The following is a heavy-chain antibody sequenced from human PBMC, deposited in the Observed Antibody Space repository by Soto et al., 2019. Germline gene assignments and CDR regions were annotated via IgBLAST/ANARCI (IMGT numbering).Heavy chain of an antibody. Sequence: GSLRLSCVASGFTLSRYWMAWVRQAPGEGLEWVANIKESGSEQYYADSVKGRFTISRDNAKNSLYLQMNSLRAEDTAVYYCARDYSSGWYGSFSYYYYGMDVWGQGTTVTV. CDR1: GFTLSRYW. CDR3: ARDYSSGWYGSFSYYYYGMDV. V-gene: IGHV3-7*01. D-gene: IGHD6-19*01. J-gene: IGHJ6*02. CDR2: IKESGSEQ.